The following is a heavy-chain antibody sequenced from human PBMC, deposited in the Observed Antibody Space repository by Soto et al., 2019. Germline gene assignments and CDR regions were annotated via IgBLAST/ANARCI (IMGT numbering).Heavy chain of an antibody. V-gene: IGHV6-1*01. CDR2: TYYRSKWCK. J-gene: IGHJ4*02. CDR1: GDSVSSNSAA. Sequence: SQTLSLTCAISGDSVSSNSAAWNWIRQSPSRGLEWLGRTYYRSKWCKDYAVSVKSRITINPDTSKKQFSLQLNSVTPEDTAVYYCARGDSSGWSRGGFDYWGQGTLVTVS. CDR3: ARGDSSGWSRGGFDY. D-gene: IGHD6-19*01.